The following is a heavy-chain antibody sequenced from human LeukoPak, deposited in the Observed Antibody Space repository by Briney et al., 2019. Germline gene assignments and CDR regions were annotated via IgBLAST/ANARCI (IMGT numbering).Heavy chain of an antibody. D-gene: IGHD6-19*01. J-gene: IGHJ6*02. CDR2: T. CDR1: GGSITAGDYY. V-gene: IGHV4-61*08. Sequence: SETLSLTCTVSGGSITAGDYYWGWIRQPPGTGLHWIGTTYEGASLKSRVTISLDTSKNQFSLRLTSVTAADTAVYYCAGVFGWYQEAMDVWGPGITVTVSS. CDR3: AGVFGWYQEAMDV.